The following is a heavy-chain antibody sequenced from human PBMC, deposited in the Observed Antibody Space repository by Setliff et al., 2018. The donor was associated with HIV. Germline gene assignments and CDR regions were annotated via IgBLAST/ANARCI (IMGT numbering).Heavy chain of an antibody. CDR1: GGSISSSSYY. CDR2: LYYSGST. V-gene: IGHV4-39*01. J-gene: IGHJ3*01. CDR3: ARRIAPGWWGGNSGGAFDL. Sequence: PSETLSLTCTVSGGSISSSSYYWGWIRQPPGKGLEWIGSLYYSGSTYYNPSLKSRVTMSVDTSKNQFSLKLSSVTAADTAVYYCARRIAPGWWGGNSGGAFDLWGQGTMVTVSS. D-gene: IGHD2-21*02.